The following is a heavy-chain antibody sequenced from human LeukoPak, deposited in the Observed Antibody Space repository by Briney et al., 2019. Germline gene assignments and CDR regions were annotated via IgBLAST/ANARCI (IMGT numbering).Heavy chain of an antibody. CDR2: ISSSGSTI. J-gene: IGHJ4*02. Sequence: QPGGSLRLSCAASGFTFSSYEMNWVRQAPGKGLEWVSYISSSGSTIYYADSVKGRFTISRDNAKNSLYLQMNSLRAEDTAVYYCARVTYYYGSGSYSNDYWGQGTLVTVSS. CDR1: GFTFSSYE. V-gene: IGHV3-48*03. D-gene: IGHD3-10*01. CDR3: ARVTYYYGSGSYSNDY.